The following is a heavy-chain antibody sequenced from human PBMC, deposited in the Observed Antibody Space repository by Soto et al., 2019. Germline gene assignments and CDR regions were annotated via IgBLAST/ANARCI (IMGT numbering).Heavy chain of an antibody. CDR2: ISGSGGST. D-gene: IGHD3-22*01. Sequence: EVQLLESGGGLVQPGGSLRLSCAASGFTFSSYAMSWVRQAPGKGLEWVSAISGSGGSTYYADSVKGRFTISRDNSKNTLYLQMNSLRAEDTAVYYCAKDLYYYDSSDYHFDYWGQGTLVTVSS. CDR3: AKDLYYYDSSDYHFDY. CDR1: GFTFSSYA. J-gene: IGHJ4*02. V-gene: IGHV3-23*01.